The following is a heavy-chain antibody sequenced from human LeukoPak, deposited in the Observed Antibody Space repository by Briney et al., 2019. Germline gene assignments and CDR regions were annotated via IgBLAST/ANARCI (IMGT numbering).Heavy chain of an antibody. Sequence: SETLSLTCAVYGGSFSGCYWSWIRQPPGKGLEWIGEINHSGSTNYNPSLKSRVTISVDTSKNQFSLKLSSVTAADTAVYYCARVSAGIAVAGGEFDYWGQGTLVTVSS. CDR2: INHSGST. CDR3: ARVSAGIAVAGGEFDY. D-gene: IGHD6-19*01. CDR1: GGSFSGCY. V-gene: IGHV4-34*01. J-gene: IGHJ4*02.